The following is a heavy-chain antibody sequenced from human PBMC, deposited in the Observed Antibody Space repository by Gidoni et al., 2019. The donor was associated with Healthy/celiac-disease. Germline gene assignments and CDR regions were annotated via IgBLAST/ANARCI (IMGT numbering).Heavy chain of an antibody. V-gene: IGHV3-7*01. J-gene: IGHJ4*02. Sequence: EVQLVESGGGLVQPGGSLRPSGAASGFTFSSYWMSWVRQAPGKGLEWVANIKQDGSEKYYVDSVKGRFTISRDNAKNSLYLQMNSLRAEDTAVYYCEVVHVGLDYWGQGTLVTVSS. D-gene: IGHD2-15*01. CDR2: IKQDGSEK. CDR3: EVVHVGLDY. CDR1: GFTFSSYW.